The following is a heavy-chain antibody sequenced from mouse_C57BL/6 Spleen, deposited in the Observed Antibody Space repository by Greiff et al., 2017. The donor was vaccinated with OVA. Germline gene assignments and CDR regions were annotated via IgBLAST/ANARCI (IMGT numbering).Heavy chain of an antibody. J-gene: IGHJ1*03. Sequence: VQLQQPGAELVRPGSSVKLSCKASGYTFTSYWMHWVKQRPKQGLEWIGNIDPSDSATHYNQKFKDKATLTVDKSSSTAYMQLSSLTSEDSAVYDCARDCDSSYGGYFDVWGTGTTVTVSS. CDR3: ARDCDSSYGGYFDV. D-gene: IGHD1-1*01. CDR2: IDPSDSAT. CDR1: GYTFTSYW. V-gene: IGHV1-52*01.